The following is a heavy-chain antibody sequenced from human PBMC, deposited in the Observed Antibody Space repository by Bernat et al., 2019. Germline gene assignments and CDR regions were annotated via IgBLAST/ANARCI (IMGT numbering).Heavy chain of an antibody. CDR2: IKQDGSEK. CDR3: ARKRPLGQWLYYYYGMDV. J-gene: IGHJ6*02. CDR1: GFTFSSYW. V-gene: IGHV3-7*03. D-gene: IGHD6-19*01. Sequence: EVQLVESGGGLVQPGGSLRLSCAASGFTFSSYWMSWVRQAPGKGLEWVANIKQDGSEKYYVDSVKGRLTISRDNAKNSLYLQMNSLRAEDTAVYYCARKRPLGQWLYYYYGMDVWGQGTTVTVSS.